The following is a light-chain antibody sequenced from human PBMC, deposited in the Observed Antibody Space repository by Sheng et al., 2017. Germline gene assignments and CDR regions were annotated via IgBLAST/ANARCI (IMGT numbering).Light chain of an antibody. CDR2: SAS. J-gene: IGKJ1*01. V-gene: IGKV3D-15*01. CDR3: HYYDSPST. Sequence: EIVMTQSPATLSVSPGERATLSCRASQSVGSNLAWYQQKPGQAPRLLIYSASARATGIPARFSGSGSGTEFTLTISSLQSEDFAVYYCHYYDSPSTFGQGTKVEVK. CDR1: QSVGSN.